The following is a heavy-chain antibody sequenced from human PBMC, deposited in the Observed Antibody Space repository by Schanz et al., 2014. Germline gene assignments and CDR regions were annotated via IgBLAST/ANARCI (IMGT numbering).Heavy chain of an antibody. CDR1: GFTFSKYG. CDR3: ASLYDREYFDY. V-gene: IGHV3-33*01. J-gene: IGHJ4*02. CDR2: IWYDGSNK. Sequence: QVQLVESGGGVVQPGRSLRLSCAASGFTFSKYGMHWVRQAPGKGLEWVAVIWYDGSNKDYADSVKGRFTISRDNSKNMLYLQMNSLRTEDTAVYYCASLYDREYFDYWGQGTLVTVSS. D-gene: IGHD2-8*01.